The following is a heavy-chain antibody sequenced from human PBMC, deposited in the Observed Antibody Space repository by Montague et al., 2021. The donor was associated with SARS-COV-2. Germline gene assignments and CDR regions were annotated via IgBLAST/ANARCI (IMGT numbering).Heavy chain of an antibody. CDR1: GGSVSSGSYY. CDR3: AREFEGYFDL. CDR2: IYYSGST. D-gene: IGHD3-10*01. Sequence: SETLSLTCIVSGGSVSSGSYYWSWIRQPPGKGLEWIGYIYYSGSTNYNPSLKSRVTISVDTSKNQFSLKLSSVTAADTAVYYCAREFEGYFDLWGRGTLVTVSS. V-gene: IGHV4-61*01. J-gene: IGHJ2*01.